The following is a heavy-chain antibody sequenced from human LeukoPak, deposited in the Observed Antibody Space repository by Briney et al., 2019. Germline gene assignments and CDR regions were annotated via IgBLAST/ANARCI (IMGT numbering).Heavy chain of an antibody. D-gene: IGHD2-2*01. J-gene: IGHJ6*02. CDR2: INPSGGST. CDR3: AREDIVVVPAADYQHYGMDV. Sequence: ASVKVSCKASGYTFTSYYMHWVRQAPGQGLEWMGIINPSGGSTSYAQKFQGRVTMTRDTSTSTVYMELSSLRSEDTAVYYCAREDIVVVPAADYQHYGMDVWGQGTTVTVSS. V-gene: IGHV1-46*01. CDR1: GYTFTSYY.